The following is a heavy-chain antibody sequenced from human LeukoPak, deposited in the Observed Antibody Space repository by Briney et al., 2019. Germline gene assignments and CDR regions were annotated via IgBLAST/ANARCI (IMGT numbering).Heavy chain of an antibody. CDR3: AKGGSLTVTDPFDY. Sequence: GGSLRLSCAASGFTFSSYAMSWVRQAPGKGLEWVSGISWNSGSIGYADSVKGRFTISRDNAKNSLYLQMNSLRAEDTALYYCAKGGSLTVTDPFDYWGQGTLVTVSS. J-gene: IGHJ4*02. D-gene: IGHD2-15*01. CDR2: ISWNSGSI. V-gene: IGHV3-9*01. CDR1: GFTFSSYA.